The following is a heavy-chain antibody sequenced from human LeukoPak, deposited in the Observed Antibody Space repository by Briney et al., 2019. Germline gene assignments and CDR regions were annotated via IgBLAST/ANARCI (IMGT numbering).Heavy chain of an antibody. D-gene: IGHD3-10*01. CDR1: GFTFSSYG. V-gene: IGHV3-33*01. Sequence: PGRSLRLSCAASGFTFSSYGMHWVRQAPGKGLEWVAFIRYDGSNKYYADSVKGRFTISRDNAKNSLYLQMNSLRAEDTAVYYCARASMVRGVTQDAFDIWGQGTMVTVSS. CDR2: IRYDGSNK. J-gene: IGHJ3*02. CDR3: ARASMVRGVTQDAFDI.